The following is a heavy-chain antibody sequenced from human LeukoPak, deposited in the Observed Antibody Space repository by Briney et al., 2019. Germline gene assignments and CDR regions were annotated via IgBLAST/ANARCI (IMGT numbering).Heavy chain of an antibody. CDR2: ISGSGGST. D-gene: IGHD3-10*01. CDR3: AKSGGLSGSGRLAMDV. Sequence: GGSLRLSCAASGFTFSTYAMSWVRLASGKGLEWVSGISGSGGSTYYADSVKGRFTSSKDNSNNTLYVQMNSLRVEDTAVYYCAKSGGLSGSGRLAMDVWGQGTTVTVSS. CDR1: GFTFSTYA. V-gene: IGHV3-23*01. J-gene: IGHJ6*02.